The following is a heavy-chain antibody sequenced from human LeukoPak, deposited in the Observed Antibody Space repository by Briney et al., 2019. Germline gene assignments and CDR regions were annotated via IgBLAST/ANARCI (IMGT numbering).Heavy chain of an antibody. J-gene: IGHJ4*02. CDR1: GFTFSNYW. Sequence: PGGSLRLSCAASGFTFSNYWMSWVRQAPGKGLEWVAHIKEDGSKKYYVDSVKGRFTISRDNAKSSLYLQMNSLRAEDTAVYYCARDILRGVVVVAATSDFRGQGTLVTVSS. CDR2: IKEDGSKK. D-gene: IGHD2-15*01. V-gene: IGHV3-7*01. CDR3: ARDILRGVVVVAATSDF.